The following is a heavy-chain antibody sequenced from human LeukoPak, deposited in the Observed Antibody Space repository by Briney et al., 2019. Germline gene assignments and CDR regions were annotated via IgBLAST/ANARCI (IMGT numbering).Heavy chain of an antibody. CDR3: AKDRDLFGVLPLFHY. CDR2: ISGSGGST. D-gene: IGHD3-3*01. CDR1: GFTFSSYA. J-gene: IGHJ4*02. V-gene: IGHV3-23*01. Sequence: GGSLRLSCAASGFTFSSYAMSWVRQAPGKGLEWVSAISGSGGSTYYADSVRGRFTISRDKSRNTLYLQMNSLRAEDTAVYYCAKDRDLFGVLPLFHYWGQGTLVTVSS.